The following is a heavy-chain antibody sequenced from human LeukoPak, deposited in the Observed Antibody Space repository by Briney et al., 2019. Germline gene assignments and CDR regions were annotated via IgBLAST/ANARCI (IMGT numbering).Heavy chain of an antibody. J-gene: IGHJ4*02. CDR1: GYTFTSHH. CDR2: MNPDGGGT. Sequence: ASVKVSCKASGYTFTSHHIYWVRQAPGQGLEYMGWMNPDGGGTNSAQKFQGRVTMTRDTSISTAYMELSWLRSDDTAVYYCARAVPIPAELYYFDYWGQGSLVTVSS. D-gene: IGHD2-2*01. CDR3: ARAVPIPAELYYFDY. V-gene: IGHV1-2*02.